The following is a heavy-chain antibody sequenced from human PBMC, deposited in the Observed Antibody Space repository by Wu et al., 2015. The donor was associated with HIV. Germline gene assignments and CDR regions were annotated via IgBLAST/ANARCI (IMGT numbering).Heavy chain of an antibody. CDR2: ISANNGNT. J-gene: IGHJ1*01. V-gene: IGHV1-18*01. CDR1: GYDFINYY. CDR3: ARGGYKYGTHLQL. D-gene: IGHD5-18*01. Sequence: QVQLVQFGADVEKPGASVRVSCKASGYDFINYYIHWVRQAPGQGLEWMGWISANNGNTESTQRLQGRVTMTTDTSTSTAYLEVKSLRSDDTAVYYCARGGYKYGTHLQLWGQGTLVIVSS.